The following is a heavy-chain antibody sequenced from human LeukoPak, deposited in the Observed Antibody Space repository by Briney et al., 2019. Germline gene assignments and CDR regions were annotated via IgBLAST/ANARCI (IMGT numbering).Heavy chain of an antibody. CDR3: ARQGTGTRRYYSYGMDV. CDR1: GVSIISHY. D-gene: IGHD1-7*01. J-gene: IGHJ6*01. Sequence: PSETLSLTCTVSGVSIISHYWSWIRQPPGKGLEWIGYIYYSGSTTYNPSLKSRVTISLDTPKNQFSLKLSSVTAADTAVYYCARQGTGTRRYYSYGMDVWGQGTTVTVSS. CDR2: IYYSGST. V-gene: IGHV4-59*08.